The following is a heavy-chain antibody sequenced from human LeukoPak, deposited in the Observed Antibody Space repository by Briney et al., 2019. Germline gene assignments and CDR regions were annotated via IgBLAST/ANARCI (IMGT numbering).Heavy chain of an antibody. Sequence: SETLSLTCTVSGGSISSSSYYWGWIRQPPGKGLEWIGYIYYSGGTNYNPSLKSRVTISVHTSKNQFSLKLSSVTAADTAVYYCARLTGYSSESWFDPWGQGTLVTVSS. V-gene: IGHV4-61*05. CDR3: ARLTGYSSESWFDP. J-gene: IGHJ5*02. CDR1: GGSISSSSYY. D-gene: IGHD3-9*01. CDR2: IYYSGGT.